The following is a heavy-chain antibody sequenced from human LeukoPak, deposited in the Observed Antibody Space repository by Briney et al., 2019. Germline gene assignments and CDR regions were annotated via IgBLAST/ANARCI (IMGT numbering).Heavy chain of an antibody. CDR3: ARPRDSSSLFDY. CDR2: INHSGST. CDR1: GGSFSGYY. Sequence: SETLSLTCAVYGGSFSGYYWSWIRQPPGKGLEWIGEINHSGSTNYNPSLKSRVTISVDTSKNQFSLKLSSVTAADTAVYYCARPRDSSSLFDYWGQGTLVTVSP. J-gene: IGHJ4*02. D-gene: IGHD6-13*01. V-gene: IGHV4-34*01.